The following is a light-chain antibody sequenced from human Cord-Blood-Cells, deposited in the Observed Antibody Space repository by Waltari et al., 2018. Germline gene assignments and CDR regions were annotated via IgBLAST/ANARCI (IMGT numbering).Light chain of an antibody. CDR2: WAS. Sequence: DIVMTQSPDSLAVSLGERATINCKSSQSVLYSSNNKNYLAWYQQKPGQPQKLLIYWASTRESGVPDRFSGSGSGTDFTLTISSLQAEDVAVYYCQQYYSTPPSFGQGTKLEIK. CDR3: QQYYSTPPS. V-gene: IGKV4-1*01. CDR1: QSVLYSSNNKNY. J-gene: IGKJ2*03.